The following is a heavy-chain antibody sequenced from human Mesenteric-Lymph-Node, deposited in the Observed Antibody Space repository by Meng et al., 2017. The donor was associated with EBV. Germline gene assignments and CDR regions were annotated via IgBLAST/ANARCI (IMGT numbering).Heavy chain of an antibody. D-gene: IGHD3-22*01. CDR3: ARGLHQFDSSGYWYYFDY. CDR2: INLSGST. CDR1: GALFSGYS. Sequence: WVTARVKPPQSLSLTLATYGALFSGYSCNCIRQPPGKGLEWIGDINLSGSTNYNPSLKSRVTISVDTSKHQLSLNLSSVTAADTAVYYCARGLHQFDSSGYWYYFDYWGQGTLVTVSS. J-gene: IGHJ4*02. V-gene: IGHV4-34*01.